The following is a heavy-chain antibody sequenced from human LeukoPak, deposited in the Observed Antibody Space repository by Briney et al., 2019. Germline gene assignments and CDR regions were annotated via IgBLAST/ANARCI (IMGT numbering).Heavy chain of an antibody. CDR3: ARGKAIAAPGNFDY. CDR1: GGSFTGYY. CDR2: IHHSGTT. J-gene: IGHJ4*02. V-gene: IGHV4-34*01. D-gene: IGHD6-13*01. Sequence: SETLSLTCAVYGGSFTGYYWAWIRQPPGKGLEWIGSIHHSGTTYYNPSLKSRVTMPVDTSKNQFSLELSSVTAADTAVYYCARGKAIAAPGNFDYWGQGTLVTVSS.